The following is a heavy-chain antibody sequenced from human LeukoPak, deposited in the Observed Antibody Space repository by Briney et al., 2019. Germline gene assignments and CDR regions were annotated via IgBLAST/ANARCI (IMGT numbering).Heavy chain of an antibody. V-gene: IGHV3-21*01. J-gene: IGHJ4*02. CDR2: ISSSSSYI. CDR1: GLTFSSYS. Sequence: GGSLRLSCAASGLTFSSYSMNWVRQAPGKGLEWVSSISSSSSYIYYADSVKGRFTISRDNAKNSLYLQMNSLRAEDTAVYYCATEAFDSSGLFDYWGQGTLVTVSS. CDR3: ATEAFDSSGLFDY. D-gene: IGHD3-22*01.